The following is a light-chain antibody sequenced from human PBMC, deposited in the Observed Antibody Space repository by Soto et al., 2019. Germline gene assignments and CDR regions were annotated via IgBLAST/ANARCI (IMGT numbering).Light chain of an antibody. Sequence: QPVLTQPASVSGSPGQSITISCTGTSSYFGGYNYVSWYQHHPGKAPKLIIYEFTHRPSGVSNPFSGSKSGNTASLTISGLQPEDEADYYCSSYTTSNTRQIVFGTGTKLTVL. CDR2: EFT. CDR3: SSYTTSNTRQIV. V-gene: IGLV2-14*01. CDR1: SSYFGGYNY. J-gene: IGLJ1*01.